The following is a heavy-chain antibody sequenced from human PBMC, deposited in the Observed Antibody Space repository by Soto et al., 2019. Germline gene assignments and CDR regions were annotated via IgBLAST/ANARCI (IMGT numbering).Heavy chain of an antibody. CDR2: IIPIFGTA. CDR1: GGTFSSYA. Sequence: SVKVSCKASGGTFSSYAISWVRQAPGQGLEWMGGIIPIFGTANYAQKFQGRVTITADESTSTAYMELSSLRSEDTAVYYCARDRDYGDYVAFDIWGQGTMVTVSS. D-gene: IGHD4-17*01. J-gene: IGHJ3*02. CDR3: ARDRDYGDYVAFDI. V-gene: IGHV1-69*13.